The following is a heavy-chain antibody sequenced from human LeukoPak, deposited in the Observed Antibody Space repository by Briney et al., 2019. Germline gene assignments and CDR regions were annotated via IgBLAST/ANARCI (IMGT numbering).Heavy chain of an antibody. D-gene: IGHD2-15*01. CDR1: GYTFTGYY. V-gene: IGHV1-2*02. CDR2: INPNSGGT. Sequence: ASVKVSCKASGYTFTGYYMHWVRQAPGQGLEWMGWINPNSGGTNYAQKFQGRVTMTRDTSISTAYMELSRLRSDDTAVYYCARADCSGGSCYPRPDAFDIWGQGTMVTVSS. J-gene: IGHJ3*02. CDR3: ARADCSGGSCYPRPDAFDI.